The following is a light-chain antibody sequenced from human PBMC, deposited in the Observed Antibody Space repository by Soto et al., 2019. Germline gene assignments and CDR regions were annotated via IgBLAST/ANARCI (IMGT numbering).Light chain of an antibody. J-gene: IGKJ5*01. Sequence: EVVLTQSPATLSLSPGETATLSCRSSRSVDSHLAWYQHKPGQAPRLLIYDASSRATGIPDRFSGGGSGTDFTLTISRLEPEDFAVYDCQHYGSSPPITFGQGTRLEIK. CDR2: DAS. CDR1: RSVDSH. CDR3: QHYGSSPPIT. V-gene: IGKV3-20*01.